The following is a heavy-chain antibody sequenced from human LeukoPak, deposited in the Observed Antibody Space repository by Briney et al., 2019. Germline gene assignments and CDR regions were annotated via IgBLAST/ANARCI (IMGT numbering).Heavy chain of an antibody. CDR1: GGTFSSCA. J-gene: IGHJ4*02. D-gene: IGHD5-18*01. CDR2: IIPILGIA. V-gene: IGHV1-69*04. Sequence: GASVKLSCKASGGTFSSCAISWGRQAPGQGLEWMGRIIPILGIANYAQKFQGRVTITADKSTSTAYMELSSLRSEDTAVYYCASLGAMVTPYFDYWGQGTLVTVSS. CDR3: ASLGAMVTPYFDY.